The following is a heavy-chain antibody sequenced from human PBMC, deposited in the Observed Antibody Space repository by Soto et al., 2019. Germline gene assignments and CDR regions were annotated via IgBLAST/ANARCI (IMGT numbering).Heavy chain of an antibody. CDR3: ARETTGWCDY. D-gene: IGHD6-19*01. J-gene: IGHJ4*02. Sequence: EVQLVESGGGLVQPGGSLRLSCAASGFTFSDHTFHWVRQAPGMGLECVSSVAINGVDTCYTDSVKGRFTISRDNSKNTVYLQMGSLRPEDTAVYYCARETTGWCDYWGQGALVTVSS. V-gene: IGHV3-64*07. CDR1: GFTFSDHT. CDR2: VAINGVDT.